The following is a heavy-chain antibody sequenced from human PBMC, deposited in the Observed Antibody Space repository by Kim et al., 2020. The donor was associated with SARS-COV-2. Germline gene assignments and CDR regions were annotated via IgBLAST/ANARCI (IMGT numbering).Heavy chain of an antibody. CDR2: VSYDGKTK. D-gene: IGHD3-3*01. V-gene: IGHV3-30*18. J-gene: IGHJ4*01. Sequence: GGSLRLSCIASGFTFNNYGMHWVRQAPGKGLEWVAVVSYDGKTKFYADSVKGRFTISRDNSNNALYQQMNSLTAEDMAVYYCAKATEKSYGFWSGDYDY. CDR3: AKATEKSYGFWSGDYDY. CDR1: GFTFNNYG.